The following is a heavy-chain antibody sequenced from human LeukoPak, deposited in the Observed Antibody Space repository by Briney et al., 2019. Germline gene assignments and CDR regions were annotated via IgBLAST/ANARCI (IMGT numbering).Heavy chain of an antibody. D-gene: IGHD2-15*01. CDR3: ARDSERVVVAEDYGMDV. V-gene: IGHV3-33*01. Sequence: GGSLRLSCAASGFTFSSYGMHWVRQAPGKGLEWVAVIWYDGSNKYYADSVKGRFTISRDNSKNTLYLQTNSLRAEDTAVYYCARDSERVVVAEDYGMDVWGQGTTVTVSS. CDR2: IWYDGSNK. CDR1: GFTFSSYG. J-gene: IGHJ6*02.